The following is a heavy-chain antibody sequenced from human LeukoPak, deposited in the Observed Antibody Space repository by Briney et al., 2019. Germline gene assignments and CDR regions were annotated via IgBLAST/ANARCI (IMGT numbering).Heavy chain of an antibody. CDR2: ISYDGGDK. D-gene: IGHD6-19*01. CDR3: AKVRYSSGWPEFDH. CDR1: GFTFSSYG. J-gene: IGHJ4*02. V-gene: IGHV3-30*18. Sequence: GRSLRLSCVASGFTFSSYGMHWVRQAPGKGPEWLALISYDGGDKYYVDSVKGRFTISRDNSKNTLYLQMNSLRAEDTAVYYCAKVRYSSGWPEFDHWGQGTLVTVSS.